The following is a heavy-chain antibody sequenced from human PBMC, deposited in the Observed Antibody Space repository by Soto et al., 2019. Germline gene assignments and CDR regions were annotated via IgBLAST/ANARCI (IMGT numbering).Heavy chain of an antibody. CDR1: GFTFSSYG. CDR2: ISYDGSNK. Sequence: PGGSLRLSCAASGFTFSSYGMHWVRQAPGKGLEWVAVISYDGSNKYYADYVKGRSTISRDNSKNTLYLQMNSLSAEDTAVYYCAKPGGETRSPTYSGFDPWGQGTLVTVSS. CDR3: AKPGGETRSPTYSGFDP. J-gene: IGHJ5*02. V-gene: IGHV3-30*18. D-gene: IGHD3-16*01.